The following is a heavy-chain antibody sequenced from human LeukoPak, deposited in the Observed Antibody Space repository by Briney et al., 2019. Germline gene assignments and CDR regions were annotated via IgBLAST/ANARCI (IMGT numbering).Heavy chain of an antibody. Sequence: GGSLRLSCAASGFTFSSYAMSWVRQAPGKGLEWVSAISGSGGSTYYADSVKGRFTISRDNSKNTLYLQMNSLRADDTAVYCCAKEGYDILTGYYFDYWGQGTLVTVSS. CDR2: ISGSGGST. CDR1: GFTFSSYA. D-gene: IGHD3-9*01. CDR3: AKEGYDILTGYYFDY. V-gene: IGHV3-23*01. J-gene: IGHJ4*02.